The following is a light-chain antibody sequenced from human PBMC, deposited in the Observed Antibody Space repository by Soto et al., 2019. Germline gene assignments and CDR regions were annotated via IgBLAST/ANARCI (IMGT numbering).Light chain of an antibody. J-gene: IGKJ4*01. CDR1: QSVGRNY. Sequence: EILLTQSPGTLSLSQGERATLSCRASQSVGRNYLAWYQKKPGQAPRLLIYGASSRATGIPDRFSGSVSGTDFMLTISRLEPEAFAVYYCQQYAESPLTFGGGTKVEIK. V-gene: IGKV3-20*01. CDR2: GAS. CDR3: QQYAESPLT.